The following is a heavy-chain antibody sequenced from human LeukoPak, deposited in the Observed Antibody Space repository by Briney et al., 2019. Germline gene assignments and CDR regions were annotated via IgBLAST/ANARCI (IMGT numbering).Heavy chain of an antibody. Sequence: GGPLRLSCAASGFKFTNYWLSWVRQAPGKGLEWVANIKEDGREKYYVDSVKGRFTISRDSAKNTVFLQMNSLRADDTAVYYCVKEPRDLRTFDYWGQGTLVTVSS. CDR2: IKEDGREK. CDR1: GFKFTNYW. J-gene: IGHJ4*02. V-gene: IGHV3-7*03. CDR3: VKEPRDLRTFDY. D-gene: IGHD3-3*01.